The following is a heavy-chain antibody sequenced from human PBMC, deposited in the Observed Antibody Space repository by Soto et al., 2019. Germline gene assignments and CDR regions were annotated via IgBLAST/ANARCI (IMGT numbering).Heavy chain of an antibody. D-gene: IGHD5-12*01. J-gene: IGHJ4*02. CDR2: YDVEAGET. Sequence: ASVKVSCKVSGYTVSELSMHWVRQAPGKGFEWMGGYDVEAGETIYAQKFQGRVTITTDTSASTAYMELNSLRSEDTAVYYCARQAEGGYNYGYWGQGTLVTVS. CDR3: ARQAEGGYNYGY. CDR1: GYTVSELS. V-gene: IGHV1-24*01.